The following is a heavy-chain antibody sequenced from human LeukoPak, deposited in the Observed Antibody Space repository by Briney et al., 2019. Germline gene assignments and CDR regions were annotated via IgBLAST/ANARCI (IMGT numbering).Heavy chain of an antibody. CDR3: ARHSPTHVFGRIDI. CDR1: GFTFSSYA. V-gene: IGHV4-39*01. Sequence: GSLRLSCAASGFTFSSYAMSWVRQPPGKGLEWIGSIYYSGSTYYNPSLKSRVTISVDTSKSQFSLKLSSVTAADTAVYYCARHSPTHVFGRIDIWGQGTMVTVSS. D-gene: IGHD3-16*01. J-gene: IGHJ3*02. CDR2: IYYSGST.